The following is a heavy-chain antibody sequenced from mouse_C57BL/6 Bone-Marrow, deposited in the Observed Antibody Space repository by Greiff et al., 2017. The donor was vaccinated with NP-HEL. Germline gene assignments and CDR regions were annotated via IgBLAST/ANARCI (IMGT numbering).Heavy chain of an antibody. CDR2: IYPGSGST. CDR1: GYTFTSSW. J-gene: IGHJ3*01. V-gene: IGHV1-55*01. D-gene: IGHD1-1*01. Sequence: QVQLKQPGAELVKPGASVKMSCKASGYTFTSSWITWVKQRPGQGLEWIGDIYPGSGSTNYNEKFKSKATLTVDTSSSTAYMQLSSLTSEDSAVYYCARSGPRSYYGSSPAYWGQGTLVTVSA. CDR3: ARSGPRSYYGSSPAY.